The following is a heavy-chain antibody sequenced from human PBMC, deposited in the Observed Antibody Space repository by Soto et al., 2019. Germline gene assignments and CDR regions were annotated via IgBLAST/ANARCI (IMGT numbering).Heavy chain of an antibody. J-gene: IGHJ1*01. Sequence: SETLSLTCAVYGGSFSGYYWSWIRQPPGKGLEWIGEINHSGSTNYNPSLKSRVTISVDTSKNQFSLKLSSVTAADTAVYYCASLIEYYGLNLGVYFQHWGQGTLVTVSS. D-gene: IGHD3-10*01. CDR2: INHSGST. CDR3: ASLIEYYGLNLGVYFQH. V-gene: IGHV4-34*01. CDR1: GGSFSGYY.